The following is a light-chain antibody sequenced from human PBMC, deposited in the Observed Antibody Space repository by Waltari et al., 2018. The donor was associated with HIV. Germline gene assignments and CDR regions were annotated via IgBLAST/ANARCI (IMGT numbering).Light chain of an antibody. J-gene: IGLJ1*01. Sequence: QSVMTQPPSASGTPGQRVTISCSGSSSNIGNNYVYWYQQIPVTAPKLLIYRNDQRPSGVPDRFSGSKSGTSASLAISGLRSEDEADYYCAGWDDSPSVYYVFGTGTTVTVL. CDR2: RND. CDR1: SSNIGNNY. CDR3: AGWDDSPSVYYV. V-gene: IGLV1-47*01.